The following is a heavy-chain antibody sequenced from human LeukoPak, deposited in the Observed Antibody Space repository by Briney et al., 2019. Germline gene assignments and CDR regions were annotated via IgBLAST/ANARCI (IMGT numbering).Heavy chain of an antibody. Sequence: PSETLSLTCTVSGGSLSSYYWSWIRQPPGKGLEWVGYIYYSGSTNYNPSLKSRVTISVDTSKNQFSLKLSSVTAADTAVYYCARRYSSSWPWFDPWGQGTLVTVSS. J-gene: IGHJ5*02. CDR3: ARRYSSSWPWFDP. CDR2: IYYSGST. CDR1: GGSLSSYY. V-gene: IGHV4-59*08. D-gene: IGHD6-13*01.